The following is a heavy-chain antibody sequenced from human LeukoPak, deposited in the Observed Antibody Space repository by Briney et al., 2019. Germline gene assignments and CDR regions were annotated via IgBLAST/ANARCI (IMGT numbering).Heavy chain of an antibody. Sequence: PGGSLRLSCAASGFTFSDYYMSWIRQAPGKGLEGVSYISSSGSTIYYADSVKGRFTISRDNAKNSLYLQMNSLRAEDTAVYYCARNGYSYGTWWFDPWGQGTLVTVSS. D-gene: IGHD5-18*01. V-gene: IGHV3-11*01. J-gene: IGHJ5*02. CDR1: GFTFSDYY. CDR2: ISSSGSTI. CDR3: ARNGYSYGTWWFDP.